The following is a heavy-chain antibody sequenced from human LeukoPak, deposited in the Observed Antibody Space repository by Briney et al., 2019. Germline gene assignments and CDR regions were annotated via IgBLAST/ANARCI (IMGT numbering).Heavy chain of an antibody. V-gene: IGHV4-59*01. D-gene: IGHD5-12*01. CDR3: ARCGYSGYNDY. CDR2: IYYSRST. CDR1: GGSISSYY. J-gene: IGHJ4*02. Sequence: SETLSLTCTVSGGSISSYYWSWIRQPPGKGLEWIGYIYYSRSTNYNPSLKSRVTISVDTSKNQFSLKLSSVTAADTAVYYCARCGYSGYNDYWGQGTLVTVSS.